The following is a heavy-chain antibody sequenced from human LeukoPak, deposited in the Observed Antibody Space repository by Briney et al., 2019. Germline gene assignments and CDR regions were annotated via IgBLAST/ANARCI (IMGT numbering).Heavy chain of an antibody. CDR3: ARLIVGELYYYYYYMDG. CDR1: GCTFSSYA. J-gene: IGHJ6*03. D-gene: IGHD3-22*01. Sequence: ASVKVSCKASGCTFSSYAFSWVRQAPGQGLEWMGWINPNSGGTNYAHKFQGRVTMTRDTSISTAYMERSRLRSDDTAVYYCARLIVGELYYYYYYMDGWGKGTTVTVSS. V-gene: IGHV1-2*02. CDR2: INPNSGGT.